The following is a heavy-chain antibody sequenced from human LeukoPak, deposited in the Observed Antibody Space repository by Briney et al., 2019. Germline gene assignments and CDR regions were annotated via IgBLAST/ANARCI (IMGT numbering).Heavy chain of an antibody. Sequence: GGSLRLSWVASGFTFSSYGMQWVRQAPGKGLEWVAVLRSDGNTKYYADSVKGRFTFSRDNSKNTLYVEMNNLRAEDTAVYYCARERAPFDGLHCWGQGSLVTVSS. CDR2: LRSDGNTK. J-gene: IGHJ4*02. CDR1: GFTFSSYG. V-gene: IGHV3-33*01. CDR3: ARERAPFDGLHC.